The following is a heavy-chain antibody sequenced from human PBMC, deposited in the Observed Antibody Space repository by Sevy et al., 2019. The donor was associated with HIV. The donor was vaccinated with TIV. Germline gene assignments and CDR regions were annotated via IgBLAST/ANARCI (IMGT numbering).Heavy chain of an antibody. Sequence: ASVKGSCKASGYIFSDYYIHWVRQAPGQGLEWMAWINSDSGVTNYAQRFQGEVTVTRDTSLRTAYLELTNLKSNDTAIYYCARLTTQPTSDLYGLDVWGQGTTVTVSS. D-gene: IGHD4-17*01. CDR1: GYIFSDYY. CDR3: ARLTTQPTSDLYGLDV. J-gene: IGHJ6*02. CDR2: INSDSGVT. V-gene: IGHV1-2*02.